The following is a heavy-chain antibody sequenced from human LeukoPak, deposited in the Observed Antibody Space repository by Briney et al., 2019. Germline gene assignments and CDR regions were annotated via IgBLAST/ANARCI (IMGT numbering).Heavy chain of an antibody. Sequence: GGSLRLSCAASGFTSSDYTMNWVRQSPGKGLEWVSGISVSDDSTYYADSVKGRFTISRDNFKNTLYLQMNSLRAEDTALYLCARCGGTCSLPSTSAMDVWGQGTTVTVS. V-gene: IGHV3-23*01. CDR2: ISVSDDST. CDR1: GFTSSDYT. CDR3: ARCGGTCSLPSTSAMDV. J-gene: IGHJ6*02. D-gene: IGHD2-21*01.